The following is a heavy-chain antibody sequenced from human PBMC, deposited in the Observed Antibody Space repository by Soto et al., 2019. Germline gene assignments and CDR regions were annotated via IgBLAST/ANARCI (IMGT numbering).Heavy chain of an antibody. V-gene: IGHV1-18*01. D-gene: IGHD2-2*01. J-gene: IGHJ5*02. CDR2: ISAYNGNT. CDR3: ARDPLGYCSSTSCYVFRWFDP. CDR1: GYSFTSYG. Sequence: ASVKVSCKASGYSFTSYGISWVRQAPGQGHEWMGWISAYNGNTNYAQKLQGRVTMTTDTSTSTAYMELRSLRSEDTAVYYCARDPLGYCSSTSCYVFRWFDPWGQGTLVTVSS.